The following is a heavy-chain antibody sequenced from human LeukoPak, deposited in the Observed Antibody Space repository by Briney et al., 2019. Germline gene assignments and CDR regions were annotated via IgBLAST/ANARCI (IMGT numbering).Heavy chain of an antibody. CDR2: ISAYNGNT. D-gene: IGHD6-13*01. J-gene: IGHJ3*02. CDR3: ARDVKGIAAAGTGAFDI. Sequence: ASVKVSCKASGYTFTSYGISWVRQAPGQGLEWMGWISAYNGNTNYAQKLQGRVTMTTDTSTSTAYMELRSLRSGDTAVYYCARDVKGIAAAGTGAFDIWGQGTMVTVSS. V-gene: IGHV1-18*04. CDR1: GYTFTSYG.